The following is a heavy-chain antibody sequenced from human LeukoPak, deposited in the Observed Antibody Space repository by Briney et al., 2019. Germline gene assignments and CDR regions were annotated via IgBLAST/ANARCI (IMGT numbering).Heavy chain of an antibody. D-gene: IGHD3-10*01. V-gene: IGHV4-39*02. CDR3: ARLRGVYSSYFDT. CDR1: GDSFTRSTYY. J-gene: IGHJ4*02. CDR2: IYHRGSR. Sequence: SETLSLTCTVSGDSFTRSTYYWGWVRQTPRKGLEWIATIYHRGSRYYNPSLESRVTMSIDSNRFSLKLRSVTATDSGVYHCARLRGVYSSYFDTWGRGALVIVSS.